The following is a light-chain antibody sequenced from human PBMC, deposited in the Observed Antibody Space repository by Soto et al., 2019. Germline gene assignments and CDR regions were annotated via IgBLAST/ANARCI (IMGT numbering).Light chain of an antibody. Sequence: DIQMTQSPTSLSASVGDRVTITCRASQGISNYLAWYQQEPGKVPKLLIYEAATLQSGVPSRFSGSRSGTDFTLTISSLQPEDVATYYGQKYNSAPWTFGQGTKVEIK. CDR3: QKYNSAPWT. CDR1: QGISNY. CDR2: EAA. J-gene: IGKJ1*01. V-gene: IGKV1-27*01.